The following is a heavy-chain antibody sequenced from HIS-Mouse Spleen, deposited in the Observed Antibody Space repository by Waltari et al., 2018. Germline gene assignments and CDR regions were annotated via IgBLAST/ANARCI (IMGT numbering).Heavy chain of an antibody. V-gene: IGHV4-39*07. CDR3: AREIPYSSSWYDWYFDL. CDR1: GGSISSSSYY. Sequence: QLQLQEAGPGLVKPSETLSPTCTVSGGSISSSSYYWAWLRQPPRKGLEWISSIYYSGSTYYNPSLKSRVTISVDTSKNQFSLKLSSVTAADTAVYYCAREIPYSSSWYDWYFDLWGRGTLVTVSS. D-gene: IGHD6-13*01. CDR2: IYYSGST. J-gene: IGHJ2*01.